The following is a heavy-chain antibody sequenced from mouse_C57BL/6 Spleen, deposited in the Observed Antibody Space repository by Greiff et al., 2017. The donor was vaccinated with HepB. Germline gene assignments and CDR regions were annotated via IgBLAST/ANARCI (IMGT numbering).Heavy chain of an antibody. V-gene: IGHV5-17*01. Sequence: EVMLVESGGGLVKPGGSLKLSCAASGFTFSDYGMHWVRQAPEKGLEWVAYISSGSSTIYYADTVKGRFTISRDNAKNTLFLQMTSLRSEDTAMYYCARGTTVPWFAYWGQGTLVTVSA. CDR2: ISSGSSTI. CDR3: ARGTTVPWFAY. D-gene: IGHD1-1*01. J-gene: IGHJ3*01. CDR1: GFTFSDYG.